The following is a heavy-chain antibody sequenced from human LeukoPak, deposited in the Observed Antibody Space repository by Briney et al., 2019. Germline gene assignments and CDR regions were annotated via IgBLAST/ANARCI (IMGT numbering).Heavy chain of an antibody. V-gene: IGHV4-4*09. D-gene: IGHD3-22*01. CDR3: ATAYYYDSSGYSGGPAFDI. J-gene: IGHJ3*02. CDR1: GGSISSYY. Sequence: SETLSLTCTVSGGSISSYYWSWIRQPPGKGLEWIGYIYTSGSTNYNPSLKSRVTISVDTSKNQFSLKLSSVTAADTAVYYCATAYYYDSSGYSGGPAFDIWGQGTMVTVSP. CDR2: IYTSGST.